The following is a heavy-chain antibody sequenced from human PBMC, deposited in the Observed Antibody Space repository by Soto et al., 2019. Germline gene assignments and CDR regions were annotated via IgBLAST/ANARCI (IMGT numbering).Heavy chain of an antibody. J-gene: IGHJ5*01. Sequence: SETLPLTCTVSVASISGFYWSLIRKSAGKGLEWIGRIYATGTTDYNPSLKSRVMMSVDTSKKQFSLKLRSVTAADTAVSYCAMIPLDTYMIYWFGPWGQGTMVTVPS. D-gene: IGHD3-16*01. CDR3: AMIPLDTYMIYWFGP. CDR2: IYATGTT. CDR1: VASISGFY. V-gene: IGHV4-4*07.